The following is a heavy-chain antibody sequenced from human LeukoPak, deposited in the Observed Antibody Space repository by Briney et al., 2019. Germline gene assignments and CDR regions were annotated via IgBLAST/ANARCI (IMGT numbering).Heavy chain of an antibody. CDR3: VRDCRSGDF. Sequence: PGGSLRLSCAACGFNFWDSCMHGVHQIPGKGLLGVSRFCPGGTIRNYAAAVKRRFSISRDDARNMVFLEMHSLRVDDTAVYYCVRDCRSGDFWGQGNLVTVSS. V-gene: IGHV3-74*01. CDR2: FCPGGTIR. J-gene: IGHJ4*02. CDR1: GFNFWDSC.